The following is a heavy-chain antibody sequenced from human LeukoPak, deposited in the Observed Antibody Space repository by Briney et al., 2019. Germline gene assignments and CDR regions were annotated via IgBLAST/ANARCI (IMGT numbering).Heavy chain of an antibody. CDR1: GFTFSSYG. Sequence: PGGSLRLSCAASGFTFSSYGMHWVRQAPGKGLEWVAVIWYDGSNKYYADSVKGRFTISRDNPKNTLYLQMNSLRAEDTAVYYCARDQGPSSVAVFDYWGQGTLVTVSS. CDR3: ARDQGPSSVAVFDY. CDR2: IWYDGSNK. D-gene: IGHD6-19*01. J-gene: IGHJ4*02. V-gene: IGHV3-33*01.